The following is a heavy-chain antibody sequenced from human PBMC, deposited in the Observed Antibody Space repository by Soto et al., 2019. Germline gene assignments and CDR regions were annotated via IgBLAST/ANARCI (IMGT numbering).Heavy chain of an antibody. CDR3: ARRVGEQWLVRWHYYYYYGMDV. J-gene: IGHJ6*02. D-gene: IGHD6-19*01. CDR2: IIPIFGTA. Sequence: QVQLVQSGAEVKKPGSSVKVSCKASGGTFSSYAISWVRQAPGQGLEWMGGIIPIFGTANYAQKFQGRVTITADESTSTAYMELSSLRSEDTAVYYCARRVGEQWLVRWHYYYYYGMDVWGQGTTVTVSS. V-gene: IGHV1-69*12. CDR1: GGTFSSYA.